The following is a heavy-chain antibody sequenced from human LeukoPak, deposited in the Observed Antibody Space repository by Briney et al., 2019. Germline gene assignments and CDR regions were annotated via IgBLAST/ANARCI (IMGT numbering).Heavy chain of an antibody. V-gene: IGHV4-39*07. CDR2: IYYSGST. D-gene: IGHD6-6*01. CDR3: ARDRSVYSSSSPPLWYFDL. CDR1: GGSISSSSYY. Sequence: SETLSLTCTVSGGSISSSSYYWGWIRQPPGKGLEWIGSIYYSGSTNYNPSLKSRVTISVDTSKNQFSLKLSSVTAADTAVYYCARDRSVYSSSSPPLWYFDLWGRGTLVTVSS. J-gene: IGHJ2*01.